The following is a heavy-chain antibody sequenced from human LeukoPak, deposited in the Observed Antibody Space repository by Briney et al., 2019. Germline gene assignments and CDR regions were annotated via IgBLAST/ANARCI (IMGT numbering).Heavy chain of an antibody. CDR1: GFTFGSYS. CDR3: ARDRGYSYGSVRYFGY. Sequence: GGSLRLSCAASGFTFGSYSMNWVRQAPGKGLEWVSSISSSSSYIYYADSVKGRFTISRDNAKNSLYLQMNSLRAEDTAVYYCARDRGYSYGSVRYFGYWGQGTLVTVSS. CDR2: ISSSSSYI. V-gene: IGHV3-21*01. D-gene: IGHD5-18*01. J-gene: IGHJ4*02.